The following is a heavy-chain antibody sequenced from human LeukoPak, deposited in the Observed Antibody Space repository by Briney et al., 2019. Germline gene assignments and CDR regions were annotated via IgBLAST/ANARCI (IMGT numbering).Heavy chain of an antibody. V-gene: IGHV4-34*01. CDR1: GGSFSGYY. CDR3: ARGPLPYCSSTSCYSDNWLDP. J-gene: IGHJ5*02. CDR2: INHSGST. D-gene: IGHD2-2*01. Sequence: SETLSLTCAVYGGSFSGYYWSWIRQPPGKGLEWIGEINHSGSTNYNPSLKSRVTISVDTSKNQFSLKLSSVTAADTAVYYCARGPLPYCSSTSCYSDNWLDPWGQGTLVTVSS.